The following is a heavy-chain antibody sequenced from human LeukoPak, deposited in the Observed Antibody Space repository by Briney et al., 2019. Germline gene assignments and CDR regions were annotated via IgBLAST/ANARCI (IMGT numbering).Heavy chain of an antibody. CDR2: ITWDGGSA. Sequence: GGSLRLSCAASGFTFDDYSMHWVRQAPGKGLEWVSLITWDGGSAFYADSVKGRFTISRDNSKNSLYVQMNSLRTEDTALYYCATERQKYFEYWGQGTLVTVSS. D-gene: IGHD2/OR15-2a*01. CDR1: GFTFDDYS. CDR3: ATERQKYFEY. J-gene: IGHJ4*02. V-gene: IGHV3-43*01.